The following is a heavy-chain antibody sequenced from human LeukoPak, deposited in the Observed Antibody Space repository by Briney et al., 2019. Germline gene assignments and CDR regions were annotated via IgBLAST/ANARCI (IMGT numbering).Heavy chain of an antibody. D-gene: IGHD1-7*01. CDR3: ARVGTVLDGGY. CDR2: IYYSGNT. CDR1: GGSITSYY. Sequence: PSETLSLTCTVSGGSITSYYWSWIRQPLGKGLDWIGYIYYSGNTNYNPSLKSRVIISVDSSKNRISLKLRSVTAADTAVYYCARVGTVLDGGYWGQGTLVTVSS. J-gene: IGHJ4*02. V-gene: IGHV4-59*01.